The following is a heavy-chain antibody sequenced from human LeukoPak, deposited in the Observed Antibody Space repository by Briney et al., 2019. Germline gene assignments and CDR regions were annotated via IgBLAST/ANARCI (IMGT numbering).Heavy chain of an antibody. D-gene: IGHD5-18*01. CDR2: ISGSGPVTADGAKT. V-gene: IGHV3-23*01. J-gene: IGHJ6*02. CDR1: GFTFSSYG. Sequence: QPGGSLRLSCAASGFTFSSYGMSWVRQATGKGLEWVSTISGSGPVTADGAKTYVAASVRGRFTISRDTSKNTLYLQMNSLRVEDSAVSYCANDRGDNYYGLDLWGQGTTVTVSS. CDR3: ANDRGDNYYGLDL.